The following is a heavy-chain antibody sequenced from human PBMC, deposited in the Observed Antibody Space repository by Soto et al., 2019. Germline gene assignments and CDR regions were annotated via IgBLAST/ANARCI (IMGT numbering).Heavy chain of an antibody. CDR2: IYSSGNTYYSGNT. J-gene: IGHJ5*02. CDR1: DGSISGYY. D-gene: IGHD6-13*01. Sequence: SETLSLTCTVSDGSISGYYWSWIRQPPGKGLEWVGYIYSSGNTYYSGNTNYNPSFKSRVTISVDTSKNQFSLRLSSVTAADTAVYYCARAKAAAGTREDPGWFYPWGQGTLVTVSS. V-gene: IGHV4-59*12. CDR3: ARAKAAAGTREDPGWFYP.